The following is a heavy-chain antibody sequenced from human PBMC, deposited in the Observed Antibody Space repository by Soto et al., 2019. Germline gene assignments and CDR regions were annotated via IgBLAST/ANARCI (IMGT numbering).Heavy chain of an antibody. CDR3: ARVGGFGATTIDY. CDR2: IYYSGST. J-gene: IGHJ4*02. D-gene: IGHD3-10*01. V-gene: IGHV4-30-4*01. CDR1: GGSISSGDYY. Sequence: QVQLQESGPGLVKPSETLSLTCTVSGGSISSGDYYWSWIRQPPGKGLEWIGYIYYSGSTYYNPSLKSRVIISVDTSKNQFSLKLSSVTAADTAVYYCARVGGFGATTIDYWGQGTLATVSS.